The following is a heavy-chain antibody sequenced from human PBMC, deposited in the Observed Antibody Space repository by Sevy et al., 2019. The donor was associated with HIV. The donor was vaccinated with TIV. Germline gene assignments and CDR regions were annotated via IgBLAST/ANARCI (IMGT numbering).Heavy chain of an antibody. Sequence: ASVKVYCKASGYTFTSYGICWVRQAPGQGLEWMGWISAYNGNTNYAQKLQGRVTMTTDTSTSTAYMELRSLRSDDTVVYYCARDTIFGVVIGMDVWGQGTTVTVSS. CDR2: ISAYNGNT. V-gene: IGHV1-18*01. CDR3: ARDTIFGVVIGMDV. J-gene: IGHJ6*02. CDR1: GYTFTSYG. D-gene: IGHD3-3*01.